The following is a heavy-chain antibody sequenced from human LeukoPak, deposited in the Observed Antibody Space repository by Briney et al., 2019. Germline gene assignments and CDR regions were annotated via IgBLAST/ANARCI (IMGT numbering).Heavy chain of an antibody. Sequence: SQTLSLTCTVSGGSISSGGYYWSWIRQHPGKGLEWIGYIYYSGSTYYNPSLKSRVTISVDTSKNQFSLKLSSVTAADTAVYYCASTLGAVVVPAARPHWYFDLWGRGTLVTASS. D-gene: IGHD2-2*01. V-gene: IGHV4-31*03. CDR3: ASTLGAVVVPAARPHWYFDL. CDR2: IYYSGST. CDR1: GGSISSGGYY. J-gene: IGHJ2*01.